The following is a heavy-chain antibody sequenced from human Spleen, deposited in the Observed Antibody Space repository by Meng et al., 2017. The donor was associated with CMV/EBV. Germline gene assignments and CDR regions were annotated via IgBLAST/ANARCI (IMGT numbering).Heavy chain of an antibody. V-gene: IGHV1-18*01. Sequence: ASVKVCCKASGYTFTSYGISWVRQAPGQGLEWMGWISAYNGNTNYAQKLQGRVTMTTDTSTSTAYMELRSLRSDDTAVYYCAREGVYYDFWSGYTNYYYYGMDVWGQGTTVTVSS. CDR1: GYTFTSYG. CDR3: AREGVYYDFWSGYTNYYYYGMDV. J-gene: IGHJ6*02. CDR2: ISAYNGNT. D-gene: IGHD3-3*01.